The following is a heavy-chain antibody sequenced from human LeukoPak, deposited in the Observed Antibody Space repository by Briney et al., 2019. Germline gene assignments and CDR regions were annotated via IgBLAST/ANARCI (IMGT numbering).Heavy chain of an antibody. Sequence: PPGGSLRLSCAASGFTFSTDWMHWVRQAPGKGLVWVSRISTDGSITSYADSVKGRFTISRDNSKNTLYLQMNSLRAEDTAVYYCAKDVVVPAAEPYYFDYWGQGTLVTVSS. CDR1: GFTFSTDW. V-gene: IGHV3-74*01. CDR3: AKDVVVPAAEPYYFDY. D-gene: IGHD2-2*01. J-gene: IGHJ4*02. CDR2: ISTDGSIT.